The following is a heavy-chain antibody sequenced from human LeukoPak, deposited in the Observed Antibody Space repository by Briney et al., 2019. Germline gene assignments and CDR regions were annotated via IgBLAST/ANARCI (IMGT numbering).Heavy chain of an antibody. CDR3: AKGPQIVEPTD. D-gene: IGHD1-26*01. CDR1: GFTFTSYA. V-gene: IGHV3-23*01. J-gene: IGHJ4*02. Sequence: GALRLSCAASGFTFTSYAMSWVRQAPGKGLEWVSGISGSDGSTYYADSVKGRFTISRDNSKNTLHLQMNSLRVEDTAVYYCAKGPQIVEPTDWGQGTLVIVSS. CDR2: ISGSDGST.